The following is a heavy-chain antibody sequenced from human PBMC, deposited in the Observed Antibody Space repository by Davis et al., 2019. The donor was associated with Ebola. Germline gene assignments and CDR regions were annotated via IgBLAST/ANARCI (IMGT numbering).Heavy chain of an antibody. CDR1: AFTFSTYA. Sequence: PGGSLRLSCAASAFTFSTYAMHWVRQAPGKGLEWVAVISSDGNNEYYADSVKGRFTISRDNSKNTLDLQMTSLRAEDTAVYHCARGTSNTYSPSDNWGQGILVSVSS. V-gene: IGHV3-30-3*01. J-gene: IGHJ4*02. D-gene: IGHD4-11*01. CDR2: ISSDGNNE. CDR3: ARGTSNTYSPSDN.